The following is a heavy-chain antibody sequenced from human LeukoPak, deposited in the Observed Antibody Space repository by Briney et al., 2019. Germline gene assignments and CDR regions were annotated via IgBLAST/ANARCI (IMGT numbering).Heavy chain of an antibody. CDR2: IYTGGGT. CDR1: EFTVRSNS. V-gene: IGHV3-66*01. CDR3: AKDPIKDYHYFYMDV. J-gene: IGHJ6*03. Sequence: GGSLRLSCAAPEFTVRSNSMTWVRQAPGKGLEWVSVIYTGGGTHYADSVRGRFTISRDNSRNTLYLEMSSLRAEDAAVYYCAKDPIKDYHYFYMDVWGKGTTVIVSS.